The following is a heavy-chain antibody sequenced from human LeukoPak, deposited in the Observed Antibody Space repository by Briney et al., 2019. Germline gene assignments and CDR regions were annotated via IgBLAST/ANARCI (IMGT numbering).Heavy chain of an antibody. CDR3: AKSSLAGDSSGYYYLLDAFDI. CDR1: GFTFSIHG. CDR2: IGGSGGST. Sequence: GGTLRLSCAASGFTFSIHGMSWVRQAPGKGLEWVSGIGGSGGSTYYADSVKGRFTISRDNSKNTLYLQMNSLRAEDTAVYYCAKSSLAGDSSGYYYLLDAFDIWGQGTMVTVSS. J-gene: IGHJ3*02. D-gene: IGHD3-22*01. V-gene: IGHV3-23*01.